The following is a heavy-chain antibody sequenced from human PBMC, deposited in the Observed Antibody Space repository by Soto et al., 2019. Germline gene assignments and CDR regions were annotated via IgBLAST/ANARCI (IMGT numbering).Heavy chain of an antibody. CDR2: ISGSGHDT. V-gene: IGHV3-11*05. CDR1: GLPFSDHY. J-gene: IGHJ4*02. Sequence: QVHLVESGGGLVKPGGSLRLSCVASGLPFSDHYMNWIRQSPGKGLEWISYISGSGHDTNYADSVKGRFTISRDNTKNSLYLEMNSLRDEDTAMYYCTRVARLADYWGQGTLVTVSA. D-gene: IGHD3-10*01. CDR3: TRVARLADY.